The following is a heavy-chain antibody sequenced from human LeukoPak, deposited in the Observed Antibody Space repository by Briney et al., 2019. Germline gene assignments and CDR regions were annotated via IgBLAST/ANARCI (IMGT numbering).Heavy chain of an antibody. Sequence: GGSLRLSCAASGFTFSNAWMSWVRQAPGKGLEWVGLIKSKTDGGTTDHAAPVKGRFTISRDDSKNTLYLQMNSLKTEDTAVYYCTTAEGITMIVVSEYYFDYWGQGTLVTVSS. J-gene: IGHJ4*02. CDR1: GFTFSNAW. CDR3: TTAEGITMIVVSEYYFDY. D-gene: IGHD3-22*01. CDR2: IKSKTDGGTT. V-gene: IGHV3-15*01.